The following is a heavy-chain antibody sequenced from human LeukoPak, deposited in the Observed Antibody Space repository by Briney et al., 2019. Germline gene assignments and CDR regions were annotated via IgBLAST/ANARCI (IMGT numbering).Heavy chain of an antibody. CDR1: GGSISSYY. V-gene: IGHV4-59*06. J-gene: IGHJ5*02. Sequence: PSETLSLTCTVSGGSISSYYWSWIRQHPGKGLEWVGYVCHDGGTSYNPSLKSRVTVAIDTSKNQFSLKLNSVTAADTAVFYCAKEGRDSGGYNGWFEPWGQGTLVTVSS. CDR3: AKEGRDSGGYNGWFEP. D-gene: IGHD2-15*01. CDR2: VCHDGGT.